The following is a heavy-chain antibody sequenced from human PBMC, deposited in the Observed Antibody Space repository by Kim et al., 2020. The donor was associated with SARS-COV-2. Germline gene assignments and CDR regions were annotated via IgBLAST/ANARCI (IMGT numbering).Heavy chain of an antibody. V-gene: IGHV3-7*03. CDR2: IKQDGSEK. CDR1: GFTFSNHW. J-gene: IGHJ4*02. Sequence: GGSLRLSCAASGFTFSNHWMNWVRQAPGKGLEWVANIKQDGSEKYYVESVRGRFSISRDNARNSLDLQMNSLRAEDTAVYYCARDFTHWGQGTLVTVCS. CDR3: ARDFTH.